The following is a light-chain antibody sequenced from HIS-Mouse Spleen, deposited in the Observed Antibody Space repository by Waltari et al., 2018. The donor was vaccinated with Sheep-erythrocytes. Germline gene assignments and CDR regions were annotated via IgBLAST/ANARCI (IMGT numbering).Light chain of an antibody. V-gene: IGLV5-45*03. CDR2: YKSDSDK. Sequence: QAVLTQPSSLSASPGASASPPCTLRSGINVGTNRYYWYQQKPGSPPQYLLRYKSDSDKQQGSGVPSRFSGSKDASANAGILLISGLQSEDEADYYCMIWHSSAWVFGGGTKLTVL. CDR1: SGINVGTNR. J-gene: IGLJ3*02. CDR3: MIWHSSAWV.